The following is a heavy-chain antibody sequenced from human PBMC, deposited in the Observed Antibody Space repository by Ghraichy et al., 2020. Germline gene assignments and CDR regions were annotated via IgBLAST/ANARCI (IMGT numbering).Heavy chain of an antibody. CDR1: GFTFSAYE. CDR3: ARGTFDYSREDHGGAFDY. J-gene: IGHJ4*02. D-gene: IGHD6-13*01. CDR2: IAGSRNTI. V-gene: IGHV3-48*03. Sequence: GGSLRLSCAASGFTFSAYEMNWVRQAPGKGLEWVSYIAGSRNTIYYADFVKGRFTISRDNAKNSLFLQMNSLRAEDTATYYCARGTFDYSREDHGGAFDYWGQGPLVTVSS.